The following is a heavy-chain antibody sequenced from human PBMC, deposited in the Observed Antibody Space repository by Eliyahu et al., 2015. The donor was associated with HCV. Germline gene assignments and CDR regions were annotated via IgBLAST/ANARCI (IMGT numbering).Heavy chain of an antibody. D-gene: IGHD2-15*01. Sequence: EVQLXESGGGLVKPGGSLRLSCAASGFTFNSNSMNWVRQAPGKGLEWVSSISXLSDYIYYADSVKGRFTISRDNAKNSLYLQMNSLRAEDTAVYYCARAPYCSRGRCYWDSWGQGTLVTVSS. V-gene: IGHV3-21*02. CDR1: GFTFNSNS. J-gene: IGHJ4*02. CDR3: ARAPYCSRGRCYWDS. CDR2: ISXLSDYI.